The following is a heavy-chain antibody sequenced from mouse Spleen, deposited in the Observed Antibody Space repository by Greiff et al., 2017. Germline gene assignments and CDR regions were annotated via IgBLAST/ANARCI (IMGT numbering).Heavy chain of an antibody. Sequence: EVQLVESGGGLVKPGGSLKLSCAASGFTFSSYTMSWVRQTPAKRLEWVATISSGGGNTYYPDSVKGRFTISRDNARNTLYLQMSSLRSEDTAMYYCARLGHGYWGQGTTLTVSS. D-gene: IGHD3-3*01. CDR2: ISSGGGNT. V-gene: IGHV5-9*04. CDR1: GFTFSSYT. CDR3: ARLGHGY. J-gene: IGHJ2*01.